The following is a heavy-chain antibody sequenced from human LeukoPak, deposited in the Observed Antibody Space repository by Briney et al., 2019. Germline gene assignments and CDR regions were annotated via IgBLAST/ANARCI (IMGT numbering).Heavy chain of an antibody. V-gene: IGHV4-59*01. J-gene: IGHJ4*02. Sequence: PSETLSLTCTVSGGSISSYYWSWIRQPPGKGREWIGYIYYSGGTNYNPSLKSRVTISVDTSKNQFSLKLSSVTAADTAVYYCARDGYSGSYYDYWGQGTLVTVSS. D-gene: IGHD1-26*01. CDR3: ARDGYSGSYYDY. CDR2: IYYSGGT. CDR1: GGSISSYY.